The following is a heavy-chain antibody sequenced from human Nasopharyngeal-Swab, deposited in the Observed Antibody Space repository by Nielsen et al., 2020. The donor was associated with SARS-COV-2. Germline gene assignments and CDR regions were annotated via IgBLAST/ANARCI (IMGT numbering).Heavy chain of an antibody. Sequence: ASVKVSCKAYGYTFTSYYMHWVRQAPGQRLEWMGVINPSGGSTSYEQNFQGRVTMTRDTSTSTVYMELSSLRSDDTAVYYCARALTDTRFGPVHWGQGTLVTVSS. J-gene: IGHJ4*02. V-gene: IGHV1-46*01. CDR1: GYTFTSYY. D-gene: IGHD3-9*01. CDR2: INPSGGST. CDR3: ARALTDTRFGPVH.